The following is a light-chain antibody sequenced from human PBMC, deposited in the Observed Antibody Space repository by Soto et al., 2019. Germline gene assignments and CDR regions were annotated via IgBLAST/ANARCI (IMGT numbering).Light chain of an antibody. V-gene: IGKV1-9*01. J-gene: IGKJ4*01. Sequence: IQLTQSPSSLPASVGDRVTITCRASQAVSSYLAWYQQKPGMAPKLLIYGASTLQSGVPPRFSGSGSGTDFTLTISSLQPEDFATYYCQQLESYPSTFGGGTKVDI. CDR2: GAS. CDR1: QAVSSY. CDR3: QQLESYPST.